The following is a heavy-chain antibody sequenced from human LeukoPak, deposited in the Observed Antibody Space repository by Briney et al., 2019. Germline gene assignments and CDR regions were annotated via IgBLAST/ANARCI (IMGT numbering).Heavy chain of an antibody. D-gene: IGHD2-15*01. CDR1: GGTFSGYA. V-gene: IGHV1-69*05. CDR3: ARGAACSGGSCHPSAMDV. J-gene: IGHJ6*03. CDR2: IIPIFGTA. Sequence: SVKVSCKASGGTFSGYAISWVRQAPGRGLEWMGRIIPIFGTANYAQKFQGRVTITTDESTSTAYMELSSLRSEDTAVYYCARGAACSGGSCHPSAMDVWGKGTTVTVSS.